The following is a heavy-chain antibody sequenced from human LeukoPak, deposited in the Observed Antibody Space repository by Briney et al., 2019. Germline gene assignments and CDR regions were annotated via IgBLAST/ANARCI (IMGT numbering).Heavy chain of an antibody. CDR2: IYYNGST. CDR1: GGSISSGDYY. Sequence: SQTLSLTCTVSGGSISSGDYYWSWIRQPPGEGLEWIGYIYYNGSTYYNPSLTSRLTISVDTSKNQFSLKLSSVTAADTAVYYCARTSLGGAWFDPWGQGTLVTVSS. J-gene: IGHJ5*02. D-gene: IGHD3-10*01. CDR3: ARTSLGGAWFDP. V-gene: IGHV4-30-4*08.